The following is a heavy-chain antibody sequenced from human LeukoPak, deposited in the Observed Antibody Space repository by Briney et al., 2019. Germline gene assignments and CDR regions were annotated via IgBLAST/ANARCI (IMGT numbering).Heavy chain of an antibody. V-gene: IGHV3-30-3*01. CDR2: ISYDGSNK. CDR1: GFTFSSYA. Sequence: GGSLRLSCAAPGFTFSSYAMHWVRQAPGKGLEWVAVISYDGSNKYYADSVKGRFTISRDNSKNTLYLQMNSLRAEDTAVYYCARSLGSSSWKGKVYFDYWGQGTLVTVSS. D-gene: IGHD6-13*01. CDR3: ARSLGSSSWKGKVYFDY. J-gene: IGHJ4*02.